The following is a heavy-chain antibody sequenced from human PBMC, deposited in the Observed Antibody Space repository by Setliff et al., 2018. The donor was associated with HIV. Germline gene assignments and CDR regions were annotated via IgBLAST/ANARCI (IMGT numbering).Heavy chain of an antibody. CDR1: GGPFTSA. Sequence: ASVKVSCKASGGPFTSAFNWVRQVPGQGLEWRGGIIPIFGTANYAQNFGGRVTITADQSTTTSYLQLNSLRFEDTAIYYCASDSPAARFEELEDHYYYFMDVWGKGTTVTVSS. J-gene: IGHJ6*03. D-gene: IGHD3-10*01. CDR3: ASDSPAARFEELEDHYYYFMDV. V-gene: IGHV1-69*13. CDR2: IIPIFGTA.